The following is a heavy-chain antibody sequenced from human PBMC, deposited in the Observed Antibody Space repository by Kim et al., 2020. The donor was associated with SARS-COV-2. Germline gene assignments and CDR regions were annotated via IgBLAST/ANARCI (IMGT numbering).Heavy chain of an antibody. CDR1: GFTFTTYA. D-gene: IGHD1-26*01. V-gene: IGHV3-23*01. CDR2: ISDSGGST. J-gene: IGHJ6*03. CDR3: AKALVGATTEYYYMDV. Sequence: GGSLRLSCAASGFTFTTYAMSWVRQPPGKGLEWVSTISDSGGSTYYADSVKGRFTISRDNSKNTLYLQMNSLRAEDTAVYYCAKALVGATTEYYYMDVWGKGTTVTVSS.